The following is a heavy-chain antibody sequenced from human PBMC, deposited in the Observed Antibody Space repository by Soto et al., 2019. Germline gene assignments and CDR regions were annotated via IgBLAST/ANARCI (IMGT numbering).Heavy chain of an antibody. V-gene: IGHV1-3*01. CDR3: ASTDSGSFNSYYYGMEV. CDR2: INAGNGNT. D-gene: IGHD3-10*01. Sequence: ASVKFSCKASGYTFTSYAMHWVRQAPGQRLEWMGWINAGNGNTKYSQKFQGRVTITRDTSASTAYMELSSLRPEDTAVYYCASTDSGSFNSYYYGMEVWGKGTTVTVSS. CDR1: GYTFTSYA. J-gene: IGHJ6*04.